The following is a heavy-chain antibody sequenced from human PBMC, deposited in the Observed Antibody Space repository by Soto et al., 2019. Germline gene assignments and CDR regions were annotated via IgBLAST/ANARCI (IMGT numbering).Heavy chain of an antibody. CDR2: IIPLFGTT. Sequence: QVQLVQSGAEVKKPGSSVKVSCKTSGGTISNYAISWVRQAPGQGLEWMGGIIPLFGTTNDAQKFQGRVTITADESTRTAYMELSSLRSEDTAVYYCAGGGFWSGYYSWFDPWGQGSLVTVSS. V-gene: IGHV1-69*12. D-gene: IGHD3-3*01. CDR1: GGTISNYA. CDR3: AGGGFWSGYYSWFDP. J-gene: IGHJ5*02.